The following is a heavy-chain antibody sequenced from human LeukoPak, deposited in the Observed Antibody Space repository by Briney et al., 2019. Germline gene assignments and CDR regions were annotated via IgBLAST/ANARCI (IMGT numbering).Heavy chain of an antibody. CDR3: ARQGHCDGANCYSGWFDP. J-gene: IGHJ5*02. CDR1: GVSLSGYY. CDR2: INHTGRT. Sequence: PSGTLSLACALSGVSLSGYYWSWIRQPPGKGLQWIGEINHTGRTNYNPSLKSRVTISLHPSKNQFSLNLTSVTAADTAVYYCARQGHCDGANCYSGWFDPWGQGTLAIVSS. V-gene: IGHV4-34*01. D-gene: IGHD2-21*02.